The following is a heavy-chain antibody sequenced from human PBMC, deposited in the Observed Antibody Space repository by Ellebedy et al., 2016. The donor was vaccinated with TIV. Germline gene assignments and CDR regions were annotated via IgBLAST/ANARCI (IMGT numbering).Heavy chain of an antibody. J-gene: IGHJ3*02. D-gene: IGHD6-13*01. CDR1: GFTFIIYS. Sequence: GGSLRLXXAASGFTFIIYSLNWVRQAPGKGLEWVSYISSSRTIYYADSVKGRFTISRDNAKNSLYLQMNSPRAEDTAVYYCAAAAGAGDDAFDIWGQGTMVTVSS. CDR2: ISSSRTI. CDR3: AAAAGAGDDAFDI. V-gene: IGHV3-48*01.